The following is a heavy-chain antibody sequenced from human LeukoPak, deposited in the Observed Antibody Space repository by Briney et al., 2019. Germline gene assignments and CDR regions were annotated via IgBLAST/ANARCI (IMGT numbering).Heavy chain of an antibody. V-gene: IGHV3-48*01. Sequence: GGSLRLSCAASGFTLTTYNMYWVRQAPGKGLEWVSYISGSSSSIYYADSVQGRFTISRDSAKNSLYLQMNSLRAEDTAVYYCAREGVVIIPDYYYYGMDVWGQGTTVTVSS. CDR1: GFTLTTYN. CDR3: AREGVVIIPDYYYYGMDV. CDR2: ISGSSSSI. J-gene: IGHJ6*02. D-gene: IGHD3-3*01.